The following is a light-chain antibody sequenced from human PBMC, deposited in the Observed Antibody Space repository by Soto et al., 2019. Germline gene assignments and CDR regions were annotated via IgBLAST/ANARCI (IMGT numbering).Light chain of an antibody. V-gene: IGKV4-1*01. Sequence: DIVMTQSPDSLAVSLGERASINCRSSQNVLYTSNSKNNLAWYQQKPGQPPKLLIYWASTRESGVPDRFSGSGSGTDFTLTISSLQAEDVAVYYCQQHYGSPWTFGQGTKVEIK. CDR1: QNVLYTSNSKNN. CDR3: QQHYGSPWT. J-gene: IGKJ1*01. CDR2: WAS.